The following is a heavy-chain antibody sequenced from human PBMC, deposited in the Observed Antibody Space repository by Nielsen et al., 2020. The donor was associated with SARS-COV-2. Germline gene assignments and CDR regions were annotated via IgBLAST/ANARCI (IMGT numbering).Heavy chain of an antibody. CDR3: ARGGRGHGLFDS. D-gene: IGHD3-10*01. J-gene: IGHJ4*02. Sequence: GESLKISCAASDFTFSDYSMNWVRQAPGKGLEWVSSIDFSSKYIFYADSVRGRFTISRDNTRKSLFLQMNSLRAEDTALYYCARGGRGHGLFDSWGQGTLVTVSS. CDR1: DFTFSDYS. V-gene: IGHV3-21*01. CDR2: IDFSSKYI.